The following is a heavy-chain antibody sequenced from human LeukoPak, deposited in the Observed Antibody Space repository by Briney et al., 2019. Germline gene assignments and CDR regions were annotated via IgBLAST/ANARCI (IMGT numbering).Heavy chain of an antibody. J-gene: IGHJ6*03. D-gene: IGHD3-10*01. V-gene: IGHV4-59*01. CDR3: ARTTEEYYGSGKSRKYYSYYYYMDV. Sequence: SETLFLTCTVSGVSISNYYWSWIRQPPGKGLEWIGYIYYSGSTNYNPSLKSRVTISVDRTKNHFSLKLSSVTAADTAVYYCARTTEEYYGSGKSRKYYSYYYYMDVWGKGTTVTVSS. CDR1: GVSISNYY. CDR2: IYYSGST.